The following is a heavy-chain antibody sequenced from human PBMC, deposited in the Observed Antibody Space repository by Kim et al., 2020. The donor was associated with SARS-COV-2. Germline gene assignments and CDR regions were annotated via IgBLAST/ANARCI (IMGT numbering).Heavy chain of an antibody. J-gene: IGHJ4*02. CDR1: GYTFTDYY. CDR2: INPNSGGP. CDR3: ARGGDMATRRPPDY. D-gene: IGHD1-26*01. Sequence: ASVKVSCKASGYTFTDYYLHWVRHAPGHGLEWMGWINPNSGGPNYAQKFQGRVTMTRDTPINTVYIELCSLTSDDTAVYLCARGGDMATRRPPDYWGQGTLVTV. V-gene: IGHV1-2*02.